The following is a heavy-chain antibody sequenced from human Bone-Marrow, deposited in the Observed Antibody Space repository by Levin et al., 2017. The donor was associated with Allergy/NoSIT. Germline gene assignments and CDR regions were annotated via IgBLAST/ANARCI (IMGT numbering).Heavy chain of an antibody. CDR2: ISYHGSNE. CDR3: ARDNRAYSSTWYKGFDY. J-gene: IGHJ4*02. V-gene: IGHV3-30*03. Sequence: GSLRLSCAASGFIFSNYAIHWVRQAPGKGLEWVAVISYHGSNEYYADSVKGRFTISRDDSKNTLYLQMNSLRPEDTALYYCARDNRAYSSTWYKGFDYWGQGTLVTVSS. D-gene: IGHD6-13*01. CDR1: GFIFSNYA.